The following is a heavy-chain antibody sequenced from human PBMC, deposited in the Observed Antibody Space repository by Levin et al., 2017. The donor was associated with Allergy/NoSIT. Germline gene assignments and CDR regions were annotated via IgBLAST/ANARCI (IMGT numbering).Heavy chain of an antibody. CDR1: GFTFSSYG. V-gene: IGHV3-30*18. D-gene: IGHD3-10*01. CDR3: AKQRILGLGSNSGMDV. J-gene: IGHJ6*02. CDR2: ISDDGSNN. Sequence: GGSLRLSCAASGFTFSSYGMNWVRQAPGKGLEWVAFISDDGSNNYFLESVKGRFTISRDNSKNTLHLQMNSLRPDDTAVYYCAKQRILGLGSNSGMDVRGQGTTVTVS.